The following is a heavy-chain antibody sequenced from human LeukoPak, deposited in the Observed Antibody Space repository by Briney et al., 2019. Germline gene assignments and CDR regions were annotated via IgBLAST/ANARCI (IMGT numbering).Heavy chain of an antibody. CDR3: AKSQRFGELSNLLGC. Sequence: GGSLRLSCAASGFTFSSYGMHWVRQAPGKGLEWVAFIRYDGSNKYYADSVKGRFTISRDNSKNTLYLQMNSLRAEDTAVYYCAKSQRFGELSNLLGCWGQGTLVTVSS. D-gene: IGHD3-10*01. CDR1: GFTFSSYG. J-gene: IGHJ4*02. CDR2: IRYDGSNK. V-gene: IGHV3-30*02.